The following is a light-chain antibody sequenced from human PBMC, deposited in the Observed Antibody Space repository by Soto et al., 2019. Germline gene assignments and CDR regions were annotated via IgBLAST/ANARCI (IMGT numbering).Light chain of an antibody. CDR2: AAS. J-gene: IGKJ2*01. CDR1: QGINSY. CDR3: QQLNTYPRT. Sequence: DIQLTQSPSFLSASVGDRVTITCRASQGINSYLAWYYQKSGKAPKLLIYAASTLQSGVPSRFSGSGSGTEFTLTISSLQPEDFATYYCQQLNTYPRTFGQGTKLEIK. V-gene: IGKV1-9*01.